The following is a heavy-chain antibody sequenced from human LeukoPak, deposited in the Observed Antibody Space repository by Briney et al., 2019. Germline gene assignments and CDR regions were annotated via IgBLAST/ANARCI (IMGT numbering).Heavy chain of an antibody. CDR2: IIPIFGTA. CDR1: GYTFTSYG. CDR3: ATRPNYDFWSGPFDY. V-gene: IGHV1-69*13. J-gene: IGHJ4*02. Sequence: SVKVSCKASGYTFTSYGISWVRQAPGQGLEWMGGIIPIFGTANYAQKFQGRVTITADESTSTAYMELSSLRSEDTAVYYCATRPNYDFWSGPFDYWGQGTLVTVSS. D-gene: IGHD3-3*01.